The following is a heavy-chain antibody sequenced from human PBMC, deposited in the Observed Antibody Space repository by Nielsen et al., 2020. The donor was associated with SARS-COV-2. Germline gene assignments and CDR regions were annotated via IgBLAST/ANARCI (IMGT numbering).Heavy chain of an antibody. D-gene: IGHD6-6*01. CDR2: ISGSGGST. Sequence: GESLKISCAASGFTFSSYAMSWVRQAPGKGLEWVSAISGSGGSTYYADSVKGRFTISRDNSKNTLYLQMNSLRAEDTAVYYCAKDLSSGGIWGQGTLVTVSS. CDR3: AKDLSSGGI. CDR1: GFTFSSYA. J-gene: IGHJ4*02. V-gene: IGHV3-23*01.